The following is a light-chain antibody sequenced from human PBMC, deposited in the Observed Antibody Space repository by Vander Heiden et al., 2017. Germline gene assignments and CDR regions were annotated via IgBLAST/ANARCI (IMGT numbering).Light chain of an antibody. CDR1: QRISSY. CDR3: QQSYRTPRT. J-gene: IGKJ4*01. CDR2: AAS. Sequence: IQMTQSPSSLSASVGDRVTITCRASQRISSYVKWDQQKPGKAPKLLIYAASRLQSGGPARFSGSGSGTDFTRTISNLQPEDFATYYCQQSYRTPRTVGGGTKVEIK. V-gene: IGKV1-39*01.